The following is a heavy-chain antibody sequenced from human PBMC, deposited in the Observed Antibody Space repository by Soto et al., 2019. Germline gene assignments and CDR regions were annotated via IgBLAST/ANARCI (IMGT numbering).Heavy chain of an antibody. CDR2: IKQDGSEK. Sequence: GGSLRLSCAASGFTFSSYWMSWVRQAPGKGLEWAANIKQDGSEKYYVDSVKGRFTISRDNAKNSLYLQMNSLRAEDTAVYYCARDFAMVRGVIVYYYGMDVWGQGTTVTVSS. CDR1: GFTFSSYW. D-gene: IGHD3-10*01. V-gene: IGHV3-7*04. CDR3: ARDFAMVRGVIVYYYGMDV. J-gene: IGHJ6*02.